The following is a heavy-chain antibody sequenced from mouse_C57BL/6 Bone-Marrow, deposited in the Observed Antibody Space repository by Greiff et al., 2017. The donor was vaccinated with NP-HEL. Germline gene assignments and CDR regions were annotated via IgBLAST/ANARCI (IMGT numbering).Heavy chain of an antibody. J-gene: IGHJ4*01. CDR1: GYTFTSYW. D-gene: IGHD2-4*01. Sequence: QVQLQQPGAELVKPGASVKLSCKASGYTFTSYWMHWVKQRPGQGLEWIGMIHPNSGSTNYNEKFKSKATLTVAKSSSTAYMQLSSRTSEDSAVYYFARFYDYDEGYYYAMDYWGQGTSVTVSS. CDR3: ARFYDYDEGYYYAMDY. CDR2: IHPNSGST. V-gene: IGHV1-64*01.